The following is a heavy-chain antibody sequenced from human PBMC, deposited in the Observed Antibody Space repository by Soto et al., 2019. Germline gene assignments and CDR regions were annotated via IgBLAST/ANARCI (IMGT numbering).Heavy chain of an antibody. V-gene: IGHV1-18*01. CDR3: SRDAQMSLVAAFDI. CDR2: ISPYNGNT. Sequence: QVQLVQSGAEVKEPGASVKVSCKASGYTFVSYGIGWVRQAPGQGLEWMGWISPYNGNTNYAQKFQGRVTMTTDTTTSTVYMELRSLRSDDTAVYYCSRDAQMSLVAAFDIWGQGTMVAVSS. CDR1: GYTFVSYG. J-gene: IGHJ3*02. D-gene: IGHD6-13*01.